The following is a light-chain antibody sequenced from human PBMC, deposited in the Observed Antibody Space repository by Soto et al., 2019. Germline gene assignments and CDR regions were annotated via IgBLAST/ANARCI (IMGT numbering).Light chain of an antibody. J-gene: IGKJ2*01. CDR3: QQYNNCPYT. CDR1: QSVSSN. V-gene: IGKV3-15*01. Sequence: DIGMTQSPATLSVSPGERATLSCRASQSVSSNLAWYQQKPGQAPRPLIYGASTRATGIPARFSGSGSGTEFTLTTGRLQSEDFAVYYCQQYNNCPYTFGQGTKLEIK. CDR2: GAS.